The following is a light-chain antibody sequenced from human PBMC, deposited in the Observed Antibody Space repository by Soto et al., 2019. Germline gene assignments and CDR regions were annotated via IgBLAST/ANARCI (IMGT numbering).Light chain of an antibody. Sequence: ETVMTQSPATLSVSPVERATVCFRASQSVSSKLAWYQQKPGQAPRLLIYGASTRATGIPARFSGSGSGTEFTLSISSLQSEDFAVYYCQQYNNWPPITFGQGTRLEIK. CDR3: QQYNNWPPIT. V-gene: IGKV3D-15*01. CDR2: GAS. CDR1: QSVSSK. J-gene: IGKJ5*01.